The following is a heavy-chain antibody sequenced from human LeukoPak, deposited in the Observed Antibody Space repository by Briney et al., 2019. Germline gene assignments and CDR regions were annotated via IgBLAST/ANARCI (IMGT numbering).Heavy chain of an antibody. CDR1: GYTFTSYD. CDR2: ISAYNGNT. CDR3: ARDITIFGVVTTFYMDV. V-gene: IGHV1-18*01. Sequence: ASVKVSCKASGYTFTSYDINWVRQAPGQGLEWMGWISAYNGNTNYAQKLQGRATMTTDTSTSTAYMELRSLRSDDTAVYYCARDITIFGVVTTFYMDVWGKGTTVTVSS. D-gene: IGHD3-3*01. J-gene: IGHJ6*03.